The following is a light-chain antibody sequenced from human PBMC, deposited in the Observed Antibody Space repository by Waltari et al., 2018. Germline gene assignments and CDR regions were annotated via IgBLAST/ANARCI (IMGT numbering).Light chain of an antibody. V-gene: IGLV2-23*02. J-gene: IGLJ1*01. Sequence: QSALTQPASVSGSPGQSIPIPCTGSSTDVGGYSLFSWYQQHPGKAPKLMIYAVTKRPSGVSHRFSGSKSGNTASLTISGLQTEDEADYYCCSYAGSTTSSVVFGTGTKVIVL. CDR3: CSYAGSTTSSVV. CDR2: AVT. CDR1: STDVGGYSL.